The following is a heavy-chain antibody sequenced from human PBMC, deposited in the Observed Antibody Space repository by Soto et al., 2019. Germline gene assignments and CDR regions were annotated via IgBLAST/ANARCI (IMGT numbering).Heavy chain of an antibody. CDR1: GSTFSSYA. CDR2: ISGSGGST. Sequence: GESLRLSCAASGSTFSSYAMSWVRQAPGKGLEWVSAISGSGGSTYYADSVKGRFTISRDNYKNKLYLQMNSLRADDTAVYYCASRTSGWYSDYWSPEALVTVSA. V-gene: IGHV3-23*01. CDR3: ASRTSGWYSDY. D-gene: IGHD6-19*01. J-gene: IGHJ4*02.